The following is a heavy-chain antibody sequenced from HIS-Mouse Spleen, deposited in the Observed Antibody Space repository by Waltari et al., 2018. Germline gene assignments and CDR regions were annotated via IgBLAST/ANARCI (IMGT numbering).Heavy chain of an antibody. CDR1: GSPFTGHY. CDR3: ARVSSGGSDFDY. V-gene: IGHV1-2*02. J-gene: IGHJ4*02. Sequence: QVQLVQSGAEVKKPGASVKVSCKASGSPFTGHYMHWVRQAPGQGLQWMGWINPNSGGTNYAQKFQGRVTMTRDTSISTAYMELSRLRSDDTAVYYCARVSSGGSDFDYWGQGTLVTVSS. CDR2: INPNSGGT. D-gene: IGHD3-16*01.